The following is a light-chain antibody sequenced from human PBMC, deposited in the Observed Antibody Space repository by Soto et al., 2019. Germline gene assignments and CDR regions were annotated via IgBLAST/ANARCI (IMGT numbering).Light chain of an antibody. CDR2: GAS. CDR1: QSISTS. J-gene: IGKJ1*01. V-gene: IGKV1-5*01. Sequence: DIQMTQSPSTLSASVGDRVTITCRATQSISTSLAWYPQKPGKAPNLLISGASNLESGVPSRFSGSGSGTEFTLTISSLQPDDFSSYYCQQYYTYSTFGQGTKVEIK. CDR3: QQYYTYST.